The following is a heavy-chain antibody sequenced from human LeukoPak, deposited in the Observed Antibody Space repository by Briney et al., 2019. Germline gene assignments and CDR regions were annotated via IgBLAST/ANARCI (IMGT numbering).Heavy chain of an antibody. CDR3: ARSDTAMVYFDY. CDR1: GYSFTSYW. Sequence: GASLKISWKGSGYSFTSYWIGWVRPMPGKGLGWRGIIYPGDSDNRYSPSFQGQVTISADKSISTAYLQWSSLKASDTAMYYCARSDTAMVYFDYWGQGTLVTVSS. J-gene: IGHJ4*02. D-gene: IGHD5-18*01. V-gene: IGHV5-51*01. CDR2: IYPGDSDN.